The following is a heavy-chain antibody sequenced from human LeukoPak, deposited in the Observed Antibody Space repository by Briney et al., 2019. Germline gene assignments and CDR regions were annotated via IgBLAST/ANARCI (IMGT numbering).Heavy chain of an antibody. CDR2: IKQDGSEK. Sequence: GSLRLSCAASGFTFSSYWMSWVRQAPGKGLEWVANIKQDGSEKYYVDSVKGRFTISRDNAKNSLYLQMNSLRAEDTAVYYCARARRDYGRSFDYWGQGTLVTVSS. D-gene: IGHD4-17*01. V-gene: IGHV3-7*01. CDR3: ARARRDYGRSFDY. J-gene: IGHJ4*02. CDR1: GFTFSSYW.